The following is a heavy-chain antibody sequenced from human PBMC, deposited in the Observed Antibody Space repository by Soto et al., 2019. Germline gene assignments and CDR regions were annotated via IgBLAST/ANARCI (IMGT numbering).Heavy chain of an antibody. Sequence: ASVKVSCKASGGTFSSYTISWVRQAPGQGLEWMGRIIPILGIANYAQKFQGRVTITADKSTSTAYMELSSLRSEDTAVYYCARDRLDTAMAPPLMDVWGKGTTVTVSS. CDR2: IIPILGIA. CDR1: GGTFSSYT. V-gene: IGHV1-69*04. CDR3: ARDRLDTAMAPPLMDV. D-gene: IGHD5-18*01. J-gene: IGHJ6*04.